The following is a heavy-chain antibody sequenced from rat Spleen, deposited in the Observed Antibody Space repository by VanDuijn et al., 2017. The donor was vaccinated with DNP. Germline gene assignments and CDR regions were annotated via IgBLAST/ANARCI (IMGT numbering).Heavy chain of an antibody. CDR3: ARWYNSGYYFDY. D-gene: IGHD4-3*01. CDR1: GFIFSDYA. V-gene: IGHV5-17*01. J-gene: IGHJ2*01. CDR2: IIYDGSSA. Sequence: EVQLVESGGGLVRPGNSLRLSCAASGFIFSDYAMAWVRQSPKMGLEWVSTIIYDGSSAFYRDSVTGRFTISRDFARSTLYLQMDSLRSEDSATYYCARWYNSGYYFDYWGQGVMVTVSS.